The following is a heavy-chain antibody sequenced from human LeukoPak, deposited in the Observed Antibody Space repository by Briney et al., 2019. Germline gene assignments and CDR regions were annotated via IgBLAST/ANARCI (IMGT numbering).Heavy chain of an antibody. CDR1: GGSFSGYY. J-gene: IGHJ6*03. CDR2: INHSGST. Sequence: KPSETLSLTCAVYGGSFSGYYWSWIRQPPGKGLEWIGEINHSGSTNCNPSLKSRVTISVDTSKNQFSLKLSSVTAADTAVYYCARGVAAAGLPYYYYYMDVWGKGTTVTVSS. V-gene: IGHV4-34*01. D-gene: IGHD6-13*01. CDR3: ARGVAAAGLPYYYYYMDV.